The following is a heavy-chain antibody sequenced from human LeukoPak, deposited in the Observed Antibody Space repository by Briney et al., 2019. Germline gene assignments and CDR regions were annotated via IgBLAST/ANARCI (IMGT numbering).Heavy chain of an antibody. Sequence: PGGSLRLSCAASGFTFSSYEMNWVRQAPGKGLEWVSYISSSGSTIYYADSVKGRLTISRDNAKNSLYLQMNSLRAEDTAVYYCARVTGVATYYFDYWGQGTLVTVSS. V-gene: IGHV3-48*03. D-gene: IGHD5-12*01. J-gene: IGHJ4*02. CDR3: ARVTGVATYYFDY. CDR1: GFTFSSYE. CDR2: ISSSGSTI.